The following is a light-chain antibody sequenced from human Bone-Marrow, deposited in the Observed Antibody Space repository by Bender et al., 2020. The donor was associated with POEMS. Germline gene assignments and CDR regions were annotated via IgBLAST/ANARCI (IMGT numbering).Light chain of an antibody. CDR2: LNSDGSH. CDR1: SGYSNFA. Sequence: QVVLTQSPTASASLGASVKLTCTLSSGYSNFAIAWHQQHAEKGPRYLMKLNSDGSHNKGDGIPDRFSGSSSGAERYLTISSLQSEDEADYYCQTWGTGIWVFGGGTKLTVL. CDR3: QTWGTGIWV. V-gene: IGLV4-69*01. J-gene: IGLJ3*02.